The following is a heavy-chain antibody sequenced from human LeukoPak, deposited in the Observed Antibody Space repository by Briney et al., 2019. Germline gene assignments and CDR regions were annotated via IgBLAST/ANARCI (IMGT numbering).Heavy chain of an antibody. CDR1: GFTFSSYGM. J-gene: IGHJ5*02. D-gene: IGHD1-26*01. CDR3: ARSPSGSSSRWFDP. CDR2: IYHSGTT. V-gene: IGHV4-4*02. Sequence: GSLRLSCAASGFTFSSYGMSWVRQVPGKGLEWIGEIYHSGTTNYNPSLKSRVTISVDKSKNQFSLKLSSVTAADTAVYYCARSPSGSSSRWFDPWGQGTLVTVSS.